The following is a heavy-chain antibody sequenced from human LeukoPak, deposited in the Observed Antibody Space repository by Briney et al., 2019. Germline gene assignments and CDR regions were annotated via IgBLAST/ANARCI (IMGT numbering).Heavy chain of an antibody. CDR1: GFTFGDYA. D-gene: IGHD3-10*01. J-gene: IGHJ4*02. V-gene: IGHV3-74*01. Sequence: GRSLRLSCTASGFTFGDYAMSWVRQAPGKGLVGVSRINSDGSSTAYADSVKGRFTISRDNAKNTLYLQMNSLRAEDTAVYYCVRATLIRGVPDSGDWGQGTLVTVSS. CDR3: VRATLIRGVPDSGD. CDR2: INSDGSST.